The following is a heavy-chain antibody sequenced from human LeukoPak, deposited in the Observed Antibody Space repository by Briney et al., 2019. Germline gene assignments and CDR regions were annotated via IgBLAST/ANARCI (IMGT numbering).Heavy chain of an antibody. D-gene: IGHD3-22*01. V-gene: IGHV4-34*01. CDR3: ARGPRRYYDSSGYYYRAEYFQH. Sequence: SETLSLTCAVYGGSFSGYYWSWIRQPPGKGLEWIGEINQNGRCNYNPSLKSRVTISVDTSKNQLSLKLSSVTAADTAVYYCARGPRRYYDSSGYYYRAEYFQHWGQGTLVTV. CDR1: GGSFSGYY. J-gene: IGHJ1*01. CDR2: INQNGRC.